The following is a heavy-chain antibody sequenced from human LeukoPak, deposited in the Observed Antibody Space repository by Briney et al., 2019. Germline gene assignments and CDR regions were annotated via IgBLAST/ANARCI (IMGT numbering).Heavy chain of an antibody. CDR3: AIGNYYASGSPIDY. V-gene: IGHV3-53*01. Sequence: GGSLRLSCTVSGFTVSSNSMSWVRQAPGKGLEWVSFIYSGSTHYSDSVKGRFTISRDNSKNTLYLQMNSLRAEDTAVYYCAIGNYYASGSPIDYWGQGTLVTVSS. CDR2: IYSGST. D-gene: IGHD3-10*01. CDR1: GFTVSSNS. J-gene: IGHJ4*02.